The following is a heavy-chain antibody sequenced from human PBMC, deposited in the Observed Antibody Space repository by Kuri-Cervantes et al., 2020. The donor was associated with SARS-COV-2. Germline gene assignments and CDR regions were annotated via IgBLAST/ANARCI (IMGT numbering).Heavy chain of an antibody. D-gene: IGHD2-21*01. CDR1: GGSISSYY. V-gene: IGHV4-59*01. CDR3: ARTDSPPLNWFDP. J-gene: IGHJ5*02. CDR2: IYYSGST. Sequence: ETLSLTCTVSGGSISSYYWSWIRQPPGKGLEWIGYIYYSGSTNYNPSLKSRVTISVDTSKNQFSLKLSSVTAADTAVYYCARTDSPPLNWFDPWGQGTLVTVSS.